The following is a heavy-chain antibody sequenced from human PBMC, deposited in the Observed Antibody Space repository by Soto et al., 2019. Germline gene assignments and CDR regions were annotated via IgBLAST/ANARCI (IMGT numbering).Heavy chain of an antibody. Sequence: EVLLVESGGGFVKRGGSLSLSFAALGFTVRTNYMTGVRQPQGKGLEWVSVIQGGGSISYADSVRDRFTISRDSSKNTVFLQMSSLRPEDTAVYFCARGEGSGSNALGDWGQGTLVTVSS. J-gene: IGHJ4*02. CDR2: IQGGGSI. V-gene: IGHV3-66*01. D-gene: IGHD3-10*01. CDR1: GFTVRTNY. CDR3: ARGEGSGSNALGD.